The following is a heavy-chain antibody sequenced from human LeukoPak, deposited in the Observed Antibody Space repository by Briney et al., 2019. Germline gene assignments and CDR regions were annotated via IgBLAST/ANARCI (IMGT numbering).Heavy chain of an antibody. V-gene: IGHV4-59*01. CDR1: GGHFSAYY. CDR3: AREGYSSGWFFDY. Sequence: SETLSLTCAVYGGHFSAYYWSWIRQPPGKGLEWIGYIYYSGSTNYNPSLKSRVTISVDTSKNQFSLKLSSVTAADTAVYYCAREGYSSGWFFDYWGQGALVTVSS. J-gene: IGHJ4*02. CDR2: IYYSGST. D-gene: IGHD6-19*01.